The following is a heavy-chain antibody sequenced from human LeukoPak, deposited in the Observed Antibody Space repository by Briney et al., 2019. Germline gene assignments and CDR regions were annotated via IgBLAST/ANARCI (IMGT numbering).Heavy chain of an antibody. CDR1: GFTFSDYS. J-gene: IGHJ5*02. CDR3: ARVGDRGLRYGWFDP. V-gene: IGHV3-21*01. D-gene: IGHD4-17*01. Sequence: GGSLRLSCAASGFTFSDYSMNWVRQAPGKGLEWVSSISSTSSYIYYADSVKGRFTISRDNAKNSLYLQMNSLRAEDTAVFYCARVGDRGLRYGWFDPWGQGTLVTVSS. CDR2: ISSTSSYI.